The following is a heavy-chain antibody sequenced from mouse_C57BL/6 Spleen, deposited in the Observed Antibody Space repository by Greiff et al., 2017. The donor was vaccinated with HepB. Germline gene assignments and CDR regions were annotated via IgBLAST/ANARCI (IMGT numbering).Heavy chain of an antibody. D-gene: IGHD2-12*01. CDR2: INYDGSST. CDR1: GFTFSDYY. V-gene: IGHV5-16*01. J-gene: IGHJ3*01. CDR3: ARDYDGGFAY. Sequence: EVMLAESEGGLVQPGSSMKLSCTASGFTFSDYYMAWVRQVPEKGLEWVANINYDGSSTYYLDSLKSRFIISRDNAKNILYLQMSSLKSEDTATYYCARDYDGGFAYWGQGTLVTVSA.